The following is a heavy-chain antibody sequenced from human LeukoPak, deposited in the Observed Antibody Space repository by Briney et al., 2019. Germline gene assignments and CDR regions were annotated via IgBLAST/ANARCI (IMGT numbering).Heavy chain of an antibody. CDR1: GGSISSSSYY. CDR3: AGMVRGVQIKPDS. V-gene: IGHV4-39*01. CDR2: IYFTGST. Sequence: PSETLSLTCSVSGGSISSSSYYWGWIGQPPGKGLEWIGYIYFTGSTEYNPSLQSRVTISVDTSNNQFSLKLSSVTAVDTAVYYCAGMVRGVQIKPDSWGQGTLVTVSS. J-gene: IGHJ5*01. D-gene: IGHD3-10*01.